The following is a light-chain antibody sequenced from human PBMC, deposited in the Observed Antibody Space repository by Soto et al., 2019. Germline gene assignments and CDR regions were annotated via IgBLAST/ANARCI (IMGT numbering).Light chain of an antibody. CDR2: DES. V-gene: IGKV1-33*01. Sequence: DIQMTQSPSSLSASVGDRVTITCQASPDINKYVYWYQQKPGRATKLLIYDESNLATGVPSRFSGSPSGTHLTFTISSLHPEDIATYYCQQYETFGQGTKVAIK. J-gene: IGKJ1*01. CDR3: QQYET. CDR1: PDINKY.